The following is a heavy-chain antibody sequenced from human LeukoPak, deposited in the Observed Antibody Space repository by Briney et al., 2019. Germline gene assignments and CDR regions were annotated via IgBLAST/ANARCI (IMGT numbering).Heavy chain of an antibody. D-gene: IGHD2-21*02. CDR2: IYPGDSDT. CDR1: GYRFSSYW. Sequence: GESLKTSCKGSGYRFSSYWSGWVRQMPGEGLGGMGIIYPGDSDTRYSPSFQGQVTISADKSISTTYLQWSSLKASDTAMYYCARRNPLTQDAFDIWGQGTMVTVSP. J-gene: IGHJ3*02. CDR3: ARRNPLTQDAFDI. V-gene: IGHV5-51*01.